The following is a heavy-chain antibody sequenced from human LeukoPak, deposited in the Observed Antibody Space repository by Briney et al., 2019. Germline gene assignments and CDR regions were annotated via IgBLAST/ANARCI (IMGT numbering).Heavy chain of an antibody. Sequence: PGGSLRLSCAASGFTFGSYWMSWVRQAPGKRLEWVATTKEDGSDKYYVDSVKGRFTISRDKVKNSVYLQMNSLRAEDTAVYYCAREKNLGTWGQGTLVTVSS. V-gene: IGHV3-7*05. J-gene: IGHJ4*02. D-gene: IGHD1-14*01. CDR3: AREKNLGT. CDR1: GFTFGSYW. CDR2: TKEDGSDK.